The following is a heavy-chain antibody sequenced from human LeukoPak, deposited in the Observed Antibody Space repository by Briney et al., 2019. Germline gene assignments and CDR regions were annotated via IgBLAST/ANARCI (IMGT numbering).Heavy chain of an antibody. D-gene: IGHD3-22*01. CDR1: GGTFSNYA. Sequence: ASVKVSCKASGGTFSNYAISWVRQAPGQGLEWMGWMNPNSGNTGYAQKFQGRVTMTRNTSISTAYMELSSLRSEDTAVYYCARGSSQAYYDSSGYYGYAFDIWGQGTMVTVSS. V-gene: IGHV1-8*02. CDR2: MNPNSGNT. J-gene: IGHJ3*02. CDR3: ARGSSQAYYDSSGYYGYAFDI.